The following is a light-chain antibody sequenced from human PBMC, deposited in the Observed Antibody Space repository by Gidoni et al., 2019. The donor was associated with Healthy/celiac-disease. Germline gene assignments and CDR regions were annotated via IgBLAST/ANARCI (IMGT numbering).Light chain of an antibody. V-gene: IGKV3D-15*01. CDR2: GAS. J-gene: IGKJ4*01. CDR1: QSVSSN. Sequence: EIVMTQSPATLSVSPGESATLSCRASQSVSSNLAWYQQKPGQAPRLLIYGASTRATGIPARFSASGSGTEFTLTISRLQSEYFAVYYCQQYNNWPLTFGGGTKVEIK. CDR3: QQYNNWPLT.